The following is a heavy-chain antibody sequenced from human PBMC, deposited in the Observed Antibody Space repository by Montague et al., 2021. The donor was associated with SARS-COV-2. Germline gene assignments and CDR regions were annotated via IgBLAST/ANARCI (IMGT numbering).Heavy chain of an antibody. CDR1: GGSFADDY. J-gene: IGHJ4*02. CDR3: ARGHLSVSMFVVVFTSASYSFDY. V-gene: IGHV4-34*01. D-gene: IGHD3-22*01. CDR2: IKQSGST. Sequence: SESLSLTCGVYGGSFADDYWSWIRQPPGKGLEWIGDIKQSGSTNYNPSLKSRVTISVDTSRNQFSLKLTSVTAADTAVYFCARGHLSVSMFVVVFTSASYSFDYWGQGALVTVSS.